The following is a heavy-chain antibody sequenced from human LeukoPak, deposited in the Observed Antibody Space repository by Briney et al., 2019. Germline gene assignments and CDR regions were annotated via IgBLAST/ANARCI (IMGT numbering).Heavy chain of an antibody. D-gene: IGHD5-24*01. J-gene: IGHJ4*02. CDR2: IFDGKTI. V-gene: IGHV4-34*12. Sequence: PSDTLSLTCAVYGESLNYYYWSWIRQSPGKGLEWIGDIFDGKTINYNPSLKSRVTISAATSSQQFSLNLRSVTAADTAVHFCASGAWATRLNSWAQGALVIVSS. CDR1: GESLNYYY. CDR3: ASGAWATRLNS.